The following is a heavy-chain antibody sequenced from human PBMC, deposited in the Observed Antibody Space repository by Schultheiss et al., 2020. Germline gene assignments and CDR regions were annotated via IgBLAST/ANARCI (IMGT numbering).Heavy chain of an antibody. V-gene: IGHV4-59*01. CDR3: ARSETYYYGSGDFDY. J-gene: IGHJ4*02. CDR2: IYYSGST. Sequence: TLSLTCTVSGGSISSYYWSWIRQPPGKGLEWIGYIYYSGSTNYNPSLKSRVTISVDTSKNQFSLKLSSVTAADTAVYYCARSETYYYGSGDFDYWGQGTLVTVSS. D-gene: IGHD3-10*01. CDR1: GGSISSYY.